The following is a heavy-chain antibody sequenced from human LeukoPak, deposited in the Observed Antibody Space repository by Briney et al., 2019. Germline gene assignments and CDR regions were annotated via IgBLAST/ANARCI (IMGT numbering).Heavy chain of an antibody. Sequence: PSETLSLTCTVAGSSFISSGDHWGWIRQAPGKGLEWIGTVYYGRTTYYNPSLDGRVTISLDTSANHFSLQLNSVTAADTAVYYCVRHDGRGGATMGAFDSWGQGSLVTVSS. J-gene: IGHJ5*01. CDR3: VRHDGRGGATMGAFDS. CDR2: VYYGRTT. CDR1: GSSFISSGDH. V-gene: IGHV4-39*01. D-gene: IGHD5-12*01.